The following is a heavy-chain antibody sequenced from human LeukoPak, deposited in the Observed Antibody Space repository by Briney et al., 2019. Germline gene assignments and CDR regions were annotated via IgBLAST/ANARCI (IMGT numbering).Heavy chain of an antibody. CDR1: GFNFRMHA. CDR3: VIDPPDSGWAFWS. CDR2: IWRGGNYK. J-gene: IGHJ5*02. V-gene: IGHV3-33*01. D-gene: IGHD6-19*01. Sequence: GRSLTLSCSASGFNFRMHAMHWVRQAPGKGLEWVAMIWRGGNYKFYVDSVKGRSTIFRDDSRSMLYLQMDGLTAEDTAVYYCVIDPPDSGWAFWSWGQGALVTVSS.